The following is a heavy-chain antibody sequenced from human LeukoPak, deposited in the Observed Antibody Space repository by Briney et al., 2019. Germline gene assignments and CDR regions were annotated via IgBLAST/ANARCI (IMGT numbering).Heavy chain of an antibody. Sequence: GGSLRLSCAASGFTFSNAWMSWVRQAPGKGLEWVARIKSKTDGAKTDYAAGVKGIFTISRDDSKNTLYLQMNSVKTEDTAVYYCTTDQVGSSWPYYFDYWGQGTLVTVSS. CDR2: IKSKTDGAKT. V-gene: IGHV3-15*01. D-gene: IGHD6-13*01. J-gene: IGHJ4*02. CDR1: GFTFSNAW. CDR3: TTDQVGSSWPYYFDY.